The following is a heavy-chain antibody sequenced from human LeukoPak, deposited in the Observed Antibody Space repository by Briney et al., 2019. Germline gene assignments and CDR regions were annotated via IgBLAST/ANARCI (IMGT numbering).Heavy chain of an antibody. CDR2: IYHSGST. Sequence: PSETLSLTCTVSGYSITSGCYWGWIRQPPGKGLEWIGSIYHSGSTYYNPSLKSRVTISVDTSKNQFSLKLSSVTAADTAVYYCARERNAFDIWGQGTMVTVSS. J-gene: IGHJ3*02. CDR1: GYSITSGCY. CDR3: ARERNAFDI. V-gene: IGHV4-38-2*02.